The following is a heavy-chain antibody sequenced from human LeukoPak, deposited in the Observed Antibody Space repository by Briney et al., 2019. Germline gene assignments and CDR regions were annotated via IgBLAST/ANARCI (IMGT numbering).Heavy chain of an antibody. Sequence: GGSLRLSCAASGFSFSTYAMSWVRQAPGKGLEWVATISGRGGTAYFPDSVKGRFTISRDNPKNTLYLQMHSLRAEDTAVYYCAKALLWGGYCGDDCYPFDPWGQGTLVTVSS. CDR3: AKALLWGGYCGDDCYPFDP. D-gene: IGHD2-21*02. CDR2: ISGRGGTA. V-gene: IGHV3-23*01. CDR1: GFSFSTYA. J-gene: IGHJ5*02.